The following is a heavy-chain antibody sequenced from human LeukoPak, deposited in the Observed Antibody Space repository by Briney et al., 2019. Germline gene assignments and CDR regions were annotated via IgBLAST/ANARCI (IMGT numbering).Heavy chain of an antibody. CDR1: GFTFSSYG. Sequence: GRSLRLSCAASGFTFSSYGMHWARQAPGKGLERVGRIKSKTDGGTTDYAAPVKGRFTISRDDSKNTLYLQMNSLKTEDTAVYYCTTDIITMVRGVIMTNDYWGQGTLVTVSS. V-gene: IGHV3-15*01. CDR2: IKSKTDGGTT. D-gene: IGHD3-10*01. J-gene: IGHJ4*02. CDR3: TTDIITMVRGVIMTNDY.